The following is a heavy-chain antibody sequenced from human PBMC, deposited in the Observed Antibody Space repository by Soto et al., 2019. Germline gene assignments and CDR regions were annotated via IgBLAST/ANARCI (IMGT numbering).Heavy chain of an antibody. CDR2: ISSGSSYI. CDR1: GFTFSSYT. Sequence: LRLSCAASGFTFSSYTMNWVRQAPGKGLEWVSSISSGSSYIYYADSMKGRFTISRDNAKNSLYLQMNSLRAEDTAVYYCARGVLSDSGTCYWGWGTLVTVSS. V-gene: IGHV3-21*01. CDR3: ARGVLSDSGTCY. D-gene: IGHD2-15*01. J-gene: IGHJ4*02.